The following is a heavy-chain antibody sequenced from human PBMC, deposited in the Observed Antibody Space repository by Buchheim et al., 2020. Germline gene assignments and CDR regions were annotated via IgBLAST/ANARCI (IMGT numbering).Heavy chain of an antibody. J-gene: IGHJ5*02. D-gene: IGHD2-2*01. V-gene: IGHV4-59*01. CDR3: ARVSSAGQLLDENWFDP. Sequence: QVQLQESGPGLVKPSETLSLTCTVSGGSISSYYWSWIRQPPGKGLEWIGYIYYSGSTNYNPSLKSRVTISVDTSKNQFSLKLSSVTAADTAVYYCARVSSAGQLLDENWFDPWGQGTL. CDR2: IYYSGST. CDR1: GGSISSYY.